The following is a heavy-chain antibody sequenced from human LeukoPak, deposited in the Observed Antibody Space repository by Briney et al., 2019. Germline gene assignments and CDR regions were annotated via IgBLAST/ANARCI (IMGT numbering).Heavy chain of an antibody. D-gene: IGHD3-10*01. CDR3: ARDYYGSGSYQDY. CDR2: ISSSSSYI. V-gene: IGHV3-21*01. CDR1: GFTFSSYS. J-gene: IGHJ4*02. Sequence: GGSLRLSCAASGFTFSSYSMNWVRQAPGKGLEWVSSISSSSSYIYYADSVKGRFTISRDNAKNSLYLQMNSLRAEDTAVYYCARDYYGSGSYQDYWGQRTLVTVSS.